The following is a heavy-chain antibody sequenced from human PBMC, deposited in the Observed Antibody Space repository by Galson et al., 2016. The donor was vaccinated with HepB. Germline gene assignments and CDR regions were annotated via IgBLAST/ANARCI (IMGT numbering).Heavy chain of an antibody. CDR3: ARSVGYDYGMDV. J-gene: IGHJ6*02. CDR1: GYTFTGYY. CDR2: INPNSGGT. D-gene: IGHD1-26*01. V-gene: IGHV1-2*02. Sequence: SVKVSCKASGYTFTGYYIHYVRQAPGQGLEWMAWINPNSGGTKYAQKFQGRVTMTRDTSTSTADMELSRLRSDDTAVYYCARSVGYDYGMDVWGQGTTVTVSS.